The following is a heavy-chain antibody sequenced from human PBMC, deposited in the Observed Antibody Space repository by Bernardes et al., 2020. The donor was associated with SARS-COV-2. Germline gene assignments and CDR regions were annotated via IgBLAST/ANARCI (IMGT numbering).Heavy chain of an antibody. V-gene: IGHV3-33*01. CDR1: GFTFSSYG. Sequence: SLRLSCVASGFTFSSYGMHWVRQAPGKGLEWVAAIWYDGSNKYYADSVKGRFTISRDNSKNTLYLQMNSLRAEDTAVYYCARDLASYYGSGSYYTYWGQGTLVTVSS. CDR3: ARDLASYYGSGSYYTY. D-gene: IGHD3-10*01. J-gene: IGHJ4*02. CDR2: IWYDGSNK.